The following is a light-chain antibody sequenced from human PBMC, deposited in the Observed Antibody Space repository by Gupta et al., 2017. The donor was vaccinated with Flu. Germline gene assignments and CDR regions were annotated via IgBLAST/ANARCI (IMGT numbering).Light chain of an antibody. CDR3: QQGDSTPQT. CDR2: AAS. CDR1: QSVSNF. V-gene: IGKV1-39*01. J-gene: IGKJ4*02. Sequence: PSSLSASVGDRVTITCRASQSVSNFLNWYQQKPGKAPKLLIYAASTLQGGVPSRFSGSGSGTDFTLTINSLQPGDFATYYCQQGDSTPQTFGRGTTVEIK.